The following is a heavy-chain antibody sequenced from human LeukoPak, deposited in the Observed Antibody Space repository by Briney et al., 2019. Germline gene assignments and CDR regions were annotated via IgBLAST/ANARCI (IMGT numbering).Heavy chain of an antibody. CDR3: ARYYDFWSGYYGYYGMDV. Sequence: ASVKVSCKASGGTFSSYAISWVRRAPGQGLEWMGRIIPILGIANYAQKFQGRVTITADKSTSTAYMELSSLRSEDTAVYYCARYYDFWSGYYGYYGMDVWGQGTTVTVSS. D-gene: IGHD3-3*01. CDR2: IIPILGIA. CDR1: GGTFSSYA. V-gene: IGHV1-69*04. J-gene: IGHJ6*02.